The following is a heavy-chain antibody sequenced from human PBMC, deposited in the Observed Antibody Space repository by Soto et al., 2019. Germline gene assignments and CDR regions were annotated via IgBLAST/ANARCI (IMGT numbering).Heavy chain of an antibody. J-gene: IGHJ6*02. CDR3: ARGNPFNYAGFDV. CDR2: MNAKSGDT. CDR1: GYTFSDFD. Sequence: DLEQSGAELKRPGASVKVSRKASGYTFSDFDINWLRQASGQGPEWMGWMNAKSGDTFFPQRFQGKFNMTWDTSLSTAYMEVGSLTSDDTAIYYYARGNPFNYAGFDVWGQGTTVAVSS. V-gene: IGHV1-8*01. D-gene: IGHD3-16*01.